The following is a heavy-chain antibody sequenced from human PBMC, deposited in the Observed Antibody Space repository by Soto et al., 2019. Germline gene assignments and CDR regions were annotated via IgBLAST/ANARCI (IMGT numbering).Heavy chain of an antibody. D-gene: IGHD6-13*01. V-gene: IGHV3-30*18. Sequence: GGSLRLSCAAPGFIFTTAIYWHRQVQGKGHARVSVLSCDGRNTDYAPSVKGRLNISIDNSKNTLYLQMSSRRALDTAVYDCTKELVGRRSSYNWCDSLGRGALGTVSS. CDR1: GFIFTTA. J-gene: IGHJ5*01. CDR2: LSCDGRNT. CDR3: TKELVGRRSSYNWCDS.